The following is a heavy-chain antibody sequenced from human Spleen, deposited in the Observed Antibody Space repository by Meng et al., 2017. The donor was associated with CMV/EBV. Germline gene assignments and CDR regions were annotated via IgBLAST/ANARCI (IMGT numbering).Heavy chain of an antibody. CDR1: GGSVSSGSYF. CDR2: ISYSGST. D-gene: IGHD3-3*01. CDR3: ARDHQTIGSFWCGSTYYGMDV. V-gene: IGHV4-61*01. J-gene: IGHJ6*02. Sequence: SETLSLTCTVSGGSVSSGSYFWSWIRQPPGKGLEWIACISYSGSTNYNPSLKSRVTISVDTSKNQFSLNLRSVTAADTAVYYCARDHQTIGSFWCGSTYYGMDVWGHGTTVTVSS.